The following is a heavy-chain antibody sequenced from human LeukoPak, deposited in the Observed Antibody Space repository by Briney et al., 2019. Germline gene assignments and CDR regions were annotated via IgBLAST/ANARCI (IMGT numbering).Heavy chain of an antibody. Sequence: PGRSLRLSCAASGFTFSSYAMSWVRQAPGKGLEWVSAISGSGGSTYYADSVKGRFTISRDNAKNSLYLQMNSLRAEDTAVYYCARGTIISIAVAGTHAFDIWGQGTMVTVSS. D-gene: IGHD6-19*01. CDR1: GFTFSSYA. V-gene: IGHV3-23*01. CDR2: ISGSGGST. J-gene: IGHJ3*02. CDR3: ARGTIISIAVAGTHAFDI.